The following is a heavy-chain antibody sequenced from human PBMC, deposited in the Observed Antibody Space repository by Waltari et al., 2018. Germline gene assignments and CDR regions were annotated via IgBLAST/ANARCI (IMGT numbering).Heavy chain of an antibody. J-gene: IGHJ4*02. CDR1: GFTLSDHF. CDR3: ARDLGLYSSDF. Sequence: EVQVVESGGGLVQPGGSLRLSCAASGFTLSDHFMDWVRQAPGKAVEWVGRTKDKTNSYAASVTGRFTISGGDSKNSMYLQLKSLKTEDTVVYYCARDLGLYSSDFRGQGTLVTVSS. D-gene: IGHD6-13*01. V-gene: IGHV3-72*01. CDR2: TKDKTNS.